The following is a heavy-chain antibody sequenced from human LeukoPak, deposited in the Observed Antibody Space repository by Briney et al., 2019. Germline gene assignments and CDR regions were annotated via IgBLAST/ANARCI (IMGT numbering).Heavy chain of an antibody. CDR1: GFTFSDYY. CDR3: ARDSYARGSHIVVVPAAIDY. V-gene: IGHV3-11*01. Sequence: GGSLRLSCAASGFTFSDYYMSWIRQAPGKGLEWVSYISSSGSTIYYADSVKGRSTISRDNAKNSLYLQMNSLRAEDTAVYYCARDSYARGSHIVVVPAAIDYWGQGTLVTVSS. D-gene: IGHD2-2*01. J-gene: IGHJ4*02. CDR2: ISSSGSTI.